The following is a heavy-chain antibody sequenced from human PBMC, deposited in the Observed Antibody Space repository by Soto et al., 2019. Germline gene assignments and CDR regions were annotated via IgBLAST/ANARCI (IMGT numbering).Heavy chain of an antibody. V-gene: IGHV3-30-3*01. J-gene: IGHJ4*02. Sequence: GGSLRLSCAASGFTFSSYAMHWVRQAPGKGLEWVAVISYDGSNKYYADSVKGRFTISRDNSKNTLYLQMNSLRAEDTAVYYCARDLLRYFDWSVFDYWGQGTMVTVSS. CDR2: ISYDGSNK. D-gene: IGHD3-9*01. CDR1: GFTFSSYA. CDR3: ARDLLRYFDWSVFDY.